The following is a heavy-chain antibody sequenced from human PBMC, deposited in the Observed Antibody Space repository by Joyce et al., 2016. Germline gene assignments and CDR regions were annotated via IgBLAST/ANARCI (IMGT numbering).Heavy chain of an antibody. CDR2: IYPDDADT. D-gene: IGHD3-10*01. V-gene: IGHV5-51*07. CDR3: ARLPGTENTGLDY. CDR1: GYNFMDYW. J-gene: IGHJ4*02. Sequence: EVQLVQSGAEVKKPGESLTISCRGSGYNFMDYWIGWVHQMPGKGLEGMGIIYPDDADTRYSPSFQGQVTISADKSVTTAYLQWSSLKASDTAMYYCARLPGTENTGLDYWGQGTLVTVSS.